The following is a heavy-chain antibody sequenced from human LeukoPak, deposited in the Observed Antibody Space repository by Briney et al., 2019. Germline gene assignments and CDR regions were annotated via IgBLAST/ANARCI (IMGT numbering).Heavy chain of an antibody. V-gene: IGHV3-30-3*01. CDR3: ARDAPYSGGCCAFDI. J-gene: IGHJ3*02. CDR1: GFTFSSYA. CDR2: ISADGTEK. D-gene: IGHD6-19*01. Sequence: GGSLRLSCVASGFTFSSYALHWLRQAPGKGLEWVAVISADGTEKYYADSVKGRFTMSRDNSQNTLYLQMNSLRTEDTAVYYCARDAPYSGGCCAFDIWGQGTIVTVSS.